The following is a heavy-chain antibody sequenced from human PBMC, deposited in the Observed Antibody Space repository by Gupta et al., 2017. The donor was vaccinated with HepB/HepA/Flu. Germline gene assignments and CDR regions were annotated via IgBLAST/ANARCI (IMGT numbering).Heavy chain of an antibody. D-gene: IGHD3-10*01. V-gene: IGHV3-7*01. CDR3: ARELWFGELINS. CDR2: IKEDGSEK. CDR1: GLTCNTDW. J-gene: IGHJ4*02. Sequence: EVQLVESGGGLVQPGGSLRLSCAASGLTCNTDWMTWVRQAPGKGLEWVANIKEDGSEKYYVDSVKGRFTISRDNAKNSLYLQMNSVRAEDTAVYYCARELWFGELINSWGQGTLVTVSS.